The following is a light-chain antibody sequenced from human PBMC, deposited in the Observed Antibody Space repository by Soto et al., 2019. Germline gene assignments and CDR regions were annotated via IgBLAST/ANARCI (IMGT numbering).Light chain of an antibody. CDR3: SSYTTSSPHVV. CDR1: SSDVGGYNY. V-gene: IGLV2-14*01. Sequence: QSALTQPASVSGSPGQSISISSTGTSSDVGGYNYVSWYQQHPGKAPKLMIYDVSNRPSGVSNRFSGSKSGNTASLTISGLQAEDEGDYSCSSYTTSSPHVVFGGGTKLTVL. J-gene: IGLJ2*01. CDR2: DVS.